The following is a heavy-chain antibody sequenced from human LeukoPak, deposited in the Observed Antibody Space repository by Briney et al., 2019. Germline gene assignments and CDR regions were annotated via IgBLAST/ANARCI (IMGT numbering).Heavy chain of an antibody. CDR1: GGPISSSSYY. V-gene: IGHV4-39*01. Sequence: PSEPLSLPCTVSGGPISSSSYYWGWIRQPAAKGVEWIGSIYYSGSTYHKPSLKSRVPISVDTSKTQFSLKLSSVTAADTAVYYCARQMNTVTADYWGQGTLVTVSS. CDR3: ARQMNTVTADY. D-gene: IGHD4-17*01. CDR2: IYYSGST. J-gene: IGHJ4*02.